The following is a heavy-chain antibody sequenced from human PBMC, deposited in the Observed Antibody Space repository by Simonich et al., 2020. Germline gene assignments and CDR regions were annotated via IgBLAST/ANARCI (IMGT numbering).Heavy chain of an antibody. V-gene: IGHV1-2*02. CDR3: ARNGLVGILKAFDI. CDR1: GYTFTGYY. CDR2: INPKSGGT. D-gene: IGHD2-21*01. J-gene: IGHJ3*02. Sequence: QVQLVQSGAQVKKPGASVKVSCKASGYTFTGYYMHWVRQAPGQGLEGRGWINPKSGGTNYAQKFQGRVTMTRDTSISTAYMELSRLRSDDTAVYYCARNGLVGILKAFDIWGQGTMVTVSS.